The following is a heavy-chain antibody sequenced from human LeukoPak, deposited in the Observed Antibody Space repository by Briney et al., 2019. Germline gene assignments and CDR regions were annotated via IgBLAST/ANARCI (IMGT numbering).Heavy chain of an antibody. J-gene: IGHJ4*02. D-gene: IGHD1-26*01. CDR1: GGSVSSGSYY. CDR2: VHLNGAT. CDR3: TRESGAFSPFGF. V-gene: IGHV4-61*01. Sequence: PSETLSLTCTVSGGSVSSGSYYWSWIRQPPGKGLEWIGEVHLNGATNYNPSLESRVSMSIDKSKNQLSLKLSSVTAADTATYYCTRESGAFSPFGFWGQGTLVTVSS.